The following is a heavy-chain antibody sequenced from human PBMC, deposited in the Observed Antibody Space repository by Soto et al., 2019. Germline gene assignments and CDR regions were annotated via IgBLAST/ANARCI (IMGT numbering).Heavy chain of an antibody. CDR1: GGTISSGGYY. CDR2: IYYSGST. J-gene: IGHJ4*02. CDR3: ARVTCGYPFDY. D-gene: IGHD2-21*01. Sequence: SETLSLTCTVSGGTISSGGYYWIWISQHPGKGLEWIGYIYYSGSTYYNPSLKSRVTISVDTSKNQFSLKLSSVTAADTAVYYCARVTCGYPFDYRGQGTLVTVSS. V-gene: IGHV4-31*03.